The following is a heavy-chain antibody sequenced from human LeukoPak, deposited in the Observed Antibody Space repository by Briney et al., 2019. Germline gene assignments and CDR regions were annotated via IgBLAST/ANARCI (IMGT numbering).Heavy chain of an antibody. CDR2: ISGSGGST. Sequence: GGSLRLSCAASGFTFSSYAMSWVRQAPGKGLEWVSAISGSGGSTNYADSVKGRFTISRDNSKNTLYLQMNSLRAEDTAVYFCAKDYSASQLVPLYYFNCWGQGSLVTVSS. CDR1: GFTFSSYA. J-gene: IGHJ4*02. CDR3: AKDYSASQLVPLYYFNC. D-gene: IGHD6-6*01. V-gene: IGHV3-23*01.